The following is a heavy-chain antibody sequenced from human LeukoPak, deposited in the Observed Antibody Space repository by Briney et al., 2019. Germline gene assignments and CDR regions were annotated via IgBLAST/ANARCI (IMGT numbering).Heavy chain of an antibody. J-gene: IGHJ6*02. CDR1: GYTFTSYG. CDR3: ARDYGSTEAAYYYYYYGMDV. D-gene: IGHD3-10*01. Sequence: ASVKVSCKASGYTFTSYGISWVRQAPGQGLEWMGWISAYNGNTNYAQKLQGRVTMTTDTSTSTAYMELRSLRSDDTAVYYCARDYGSTEAAYYYYYYGMDVWGQGTTVTVSS. CDR2: ISAYNGNT. V-gene: IGHV1-18*01.